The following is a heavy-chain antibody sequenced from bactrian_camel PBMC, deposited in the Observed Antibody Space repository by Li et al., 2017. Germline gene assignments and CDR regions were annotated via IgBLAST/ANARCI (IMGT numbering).Heavy chain of an antibody. CDR3: ARSPATLD. J-gene: IGHJ4*01. V-gene: IGHV3S53*01. CDR1: GYSYSTYC. Sequence: HVQLVESGGGSVQVGGSLNLSCVATSGYSYSTYCMGWFRQAPGKEREGVATIDSDGTTNYADSVKGRFTISRDNSKNTMVLQMNSLRSEDTALYFCARSPATLDWGRGTQVTVS. D-gene: IGHD4*01. CDR2: IDSDGTT.